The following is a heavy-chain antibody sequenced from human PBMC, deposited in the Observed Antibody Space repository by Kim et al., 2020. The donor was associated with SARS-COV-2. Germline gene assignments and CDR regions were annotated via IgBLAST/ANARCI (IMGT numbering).Heavy chain of an antibody. CDR2: ITSSSGTI. D-gene: IGHD6-13*01. CDR3: ARGGRLAAAGTVDF. CDR1: GFTFSTYS. J-gene: IGHJ4*02. Sequence: GGSLRLSCAASGFTFSTYSLNWVRQAPGKGLEWLSYITSSSGTIYYADSVKGRFTVSRDNAKNSLYLQMSSLRDEDTAVYYCARGGRLAAAGTVDFCGQGTLVTVSS. V-gene: IGHV3-48*02.